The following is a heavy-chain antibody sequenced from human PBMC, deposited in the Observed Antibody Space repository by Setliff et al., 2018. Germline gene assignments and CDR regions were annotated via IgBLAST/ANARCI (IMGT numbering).Heavy chain of an antibody. CDR3: ARDNPIVGATDC. D-gene: IGHD1-26*01. J-gene: IGHJ4*02. CDR2: LHTSGST. Sequence: PSETLSLTCAVSGGSISSGSYYWSWIRQPAGKGLEWVGRLHTSGSTNYNPSLKSRVTISVDTSKNQFSLNLSSVTAADTAVYFCARDNPIVGATDCWGQGILVTVSS. CDR1: GGSISSGSYY. V-gene: IGHV4-61*02.